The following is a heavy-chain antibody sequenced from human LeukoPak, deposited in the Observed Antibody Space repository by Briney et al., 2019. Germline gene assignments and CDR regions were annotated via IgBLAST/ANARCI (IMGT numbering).Heavy chain of an antibody. CDR1: GGTFSSYA. J-gene: IGHJ3*02. D-gene: IGHD6-19*01. CDR3: ARDRYSSGHDAFDI. CDR2: IIPIFGTA. Sequence: GASVKVSCKASGGTFSSYAISWVRQAPGQGLEWMGGIIPIFGTANYAQKFQGRVTITADESTSTAYMELSSLRSEDTAVYYCARDRYSSGHDAFDIWGQGTMVTVSS. V-gene: IGHV1-69*13.